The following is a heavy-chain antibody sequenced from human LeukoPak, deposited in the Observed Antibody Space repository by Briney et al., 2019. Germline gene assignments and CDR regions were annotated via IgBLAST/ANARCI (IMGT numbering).Heavy chain of an antibody. D-gene: IGHD3-22*01. CDR2: ISWNSGSI. J-gene: IGHJ4*02. Sequence: PGGSLRLSCAASGFTFDDYAMHWVRQAPGKGLEWVSGISWNSGSIGYADSVKGRFTISRDNAKNSLYLQMNSLRAEDTAVYYCARDKNYYDSSGYFYWGQGTLVTVSS. V-gene: IGHV3-9*01. CDR1: GFTFDDYA. CDR3: ARDKNYYDSSGYFY.